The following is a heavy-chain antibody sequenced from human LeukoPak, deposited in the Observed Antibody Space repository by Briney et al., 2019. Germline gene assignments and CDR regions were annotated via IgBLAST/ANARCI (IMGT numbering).Heavy chain of an antibody. Sequence: ETVSLTCTVSGGSISSSSYYWGWIRQPPGKGLEWIGSIYYSGSTYYNPSLKSRVTISVDTSKNQFSLKLSSVTAADTAVYYCAREGGPYRPLDYSGQGNLVTVSS. CDR1: GGSISSSSYY. J-gene: IGHJ4*02. CDR2: IYYSGST. V-gene: IGHV4-39*02. CDR3: AREGGPYRPLDY.